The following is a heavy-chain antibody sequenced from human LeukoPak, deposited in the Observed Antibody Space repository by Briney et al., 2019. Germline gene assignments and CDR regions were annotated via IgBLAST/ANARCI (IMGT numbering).Heavy chain of an antibody. J-gene: IGHJ4*02. CDR3: ARESFSGDSSGYYGY. V-gene: IGHV3-21*05. Sequence: GSLRLSCAPSGFTFSSYAMSWVRQAPGKGLEWVSYISSRSSYTNYADSVKGRFTISRDNAKNSLYLQMNSLRAEDTAVYYCARESFSGDSSGYYGYWGQGTLVTVSS. D-gene: IGHD3-22*01. CDR1: GFTFSSYA. CDR2: ISSRSSYT.